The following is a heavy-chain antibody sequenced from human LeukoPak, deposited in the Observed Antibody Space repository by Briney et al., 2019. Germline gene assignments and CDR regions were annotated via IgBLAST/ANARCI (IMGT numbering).Heavy chain of an antibody. CDR1: GGSISSGY. J-gene: IGHJ4*02. CDR2: IYTSGGT. V-gene: IGHV4-4*07. Sequence: SGTLSLTCTVSGGSISSGYWMWLRQPAGKGLEWTGRIYTSGGTRYNPSLRGRVTMSAVTSKNQFSLKLSSVTAADTAVYYCARGIRVTASLLSVGFYFDDWGQGTLVTVSS. D-gene: IGHD2-21*02. CDR3: ARGIRVTASLLSVGFYFDD.